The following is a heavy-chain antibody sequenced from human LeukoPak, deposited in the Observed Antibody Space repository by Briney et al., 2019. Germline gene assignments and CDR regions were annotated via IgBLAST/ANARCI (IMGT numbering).Heavy chain of an antibody. CDR3: ARDLSATWYSLAF. Sequence: GGSLRLSCVGSGFSNADYGMSWVRQVPGKGLEWVSGIDWSGQASEYADSVKGRFIISRDNAENSLYLQMNSLRPEDTGLYYCARDLSATWYSLAFWGQGTLVTVSS. D-gene: IGHD2-15*01. CDR2: IDWSGQAS. V-gene: IGHV3-20*04. CDR1: GFSNADYG. J-gene: IGHJ4*02.